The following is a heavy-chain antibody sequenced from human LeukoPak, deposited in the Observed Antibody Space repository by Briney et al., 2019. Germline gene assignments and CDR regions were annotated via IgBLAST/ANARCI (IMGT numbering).Heavy chain of an antibody. CDR2: ISRSSTTI. Sequence: QRGGSLRLSCAASGFTFSSYSMNWVRQAPGKGLEWVSYISRSSTTIYYADSVKGRFTISRDNAKNSLYLQMNSLRDEDTAVYYCARLDSSGYYQDAFDIWGQGTMVTVFS. J-gene: IGHJ3*02. CDR3: ARLDSSGYYQDAFDI. CDR1: GFTFSSYS. V-gene: IGHV3-48*02. D-gene: IGHD3-22*01.